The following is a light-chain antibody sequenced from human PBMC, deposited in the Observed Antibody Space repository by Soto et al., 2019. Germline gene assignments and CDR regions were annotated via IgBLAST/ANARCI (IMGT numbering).Light chain of an antibody. CDR3: AAWDDSLNGYWV. Sequence: QSVLTQPPSASGTPGQRVTISCSGSSSNIGSNTVNWYQQLPGTAPKLLIYSNNQRPSGVPDRFSGSKSGTSASLAISRLQSEDEADYYCAAWDDSLNGYWVFGGGTKLTVL. V-gene: IGLV1-44*01. CDR2: SNN. J-gene: IGLJ3*02. CDR1: SSNIGSNT.